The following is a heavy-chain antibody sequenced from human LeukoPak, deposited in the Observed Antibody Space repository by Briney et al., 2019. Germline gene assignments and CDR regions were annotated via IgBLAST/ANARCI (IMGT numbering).Heavy chain of an antibody. CDR3: ARDLGPYYYYGMDV. CDR2: INPNSGGT. CDR1: GYTFTGYY. V-gene: IGHV1-2*02. J-gene: IGHJ6*02. Sequence: GASVKVSCKASGYTFTGYYMHWVRQAPGQGLEWIGWINPNSGGTNYAQKFQGRVTMTRETSISTAYMELSRLRSDDTAVYYCARDLGPYYYYGMDVWGQGTTVTVSS.